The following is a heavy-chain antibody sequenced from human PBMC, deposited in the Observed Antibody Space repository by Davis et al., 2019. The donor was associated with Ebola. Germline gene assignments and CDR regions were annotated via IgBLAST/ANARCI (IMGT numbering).Heavy chain of an antibody. CDR3: ARVLWFGELDYFDY. D-gene: IGHD3-10*01. J-gene: IGHJ4*02. CDR2: IYPSDSYT. Sequence: GESLKISCKGSGYSFTSYWIGWVRQMPGKGLEWMGIIYPSDSYTNYSPSFQGHVTISADKSISTAYLQWSSLKASDTAMYYCARVLWFGELDYFDYWGQGTLVTVSS. V-gene: IGHV5-10-1*01. CDR1: GYSFTSYW.